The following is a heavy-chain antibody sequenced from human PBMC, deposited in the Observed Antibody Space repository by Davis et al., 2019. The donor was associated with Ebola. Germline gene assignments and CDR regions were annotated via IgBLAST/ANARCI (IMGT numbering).Heavy chain of an antibody. V-gene: IGHV3-7*03. CDR1: GLTFSRYW. CDR2: IKTDGTEG. D-gene: IGHD3-10*01. J-gene: IGHJ4*02. CDR3: AKDEHCLTITCQPGF. Sequence: GESLKISCAASGLTFSRYWMSWVRQAPGKGLEWVANIKTDGTEGYYADSVKGRFTISRDNAKNSLYLQMNSLRAEDTAVYYCAKDEHCLTITCQPGFWGQGTLVTVSS.